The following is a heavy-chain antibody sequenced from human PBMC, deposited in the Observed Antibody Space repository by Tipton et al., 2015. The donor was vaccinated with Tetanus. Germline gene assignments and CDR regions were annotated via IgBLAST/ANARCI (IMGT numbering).Heavy chain of an antibody. CDR3: ARSVDKYSWRHAFDL. CDR2: IYPGDSHT. Sequence: VQLVQSGAEVKKPGESLKISCKTSGYSFASYWIGWVRQLPGKGLEWMAIIYPGDSHTKYSPSFQGQVTISADQSISTAYLQWNSLKASDTAVYYCARSVDKYSWRHAFDLWGQGTMVSVSS. V-gene: IGHV5-51*01. D-gene: IGHD1-26*01. J-gene: IGHJ3*01. CDR1: GYSFASYW.